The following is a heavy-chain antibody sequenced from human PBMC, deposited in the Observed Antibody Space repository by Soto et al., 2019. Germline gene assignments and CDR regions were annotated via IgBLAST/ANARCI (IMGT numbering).Heavy chain of an antibody. Sequence: QVQLVQSGAEVKKPGSSVKVSCKASGGTFSSYAISWVRQAPGQGLEWMGGIIPIFGTANYAQKLQGRVTISADESTSTVYMELSSLRSEDAAVYYCARERTTVVTWYFDLWGRGTLVTVSS. CDR1: GGTFSSYA. J-gene: IGHJ2*01. CDR2: IIPIFGTA. V-gene: IGHV1-69*01. D-gene: IGHD2-21*02. CDR3: ARERTTVVTWYFDL.